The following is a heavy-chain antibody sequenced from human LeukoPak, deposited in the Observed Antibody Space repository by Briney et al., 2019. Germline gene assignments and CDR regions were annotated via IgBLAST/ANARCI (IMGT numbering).Heavy chain of an antibody. D-gene: IGHD6-13*01. J-gene: IGHJ3*02. CDR2: IKQDGSEK. Sequence: PGGSLRLSCAASGFTFSSYWMSWVRQAPGKGLEWVANIKQDGSEKYYVDSVKGRFTISRDNAKNSLYLQMNSLRAEDTAVYYCARPRQQPNDAFDMWGQGTMVTVSS. V-gene: IGHV3-7*05. CDR3: ARPRQQPNDAFDM. CDR1: GFTFSSYW.